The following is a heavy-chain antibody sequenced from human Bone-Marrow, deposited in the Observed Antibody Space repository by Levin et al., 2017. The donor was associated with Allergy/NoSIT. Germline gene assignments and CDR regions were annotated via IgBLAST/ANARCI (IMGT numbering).Heavy chain of an antibody. Sequence: SVKVSCKASGGTFSSYAISWVRQAPGQGLEWMGGIIPIFGTANYAQKFQGRVTITADKSTSTAYMELSSLRSEDTAVYYCARGDAGHTIFGVEDAGWFDPWGQGTLVTVSS. CDR3: ARGDAGHTIFGVEDAGWFDP. V-gene: IGHV1-69*06. J-gene: IGHJ5*02. CDR1: GGTFSSYA. D-gene: IGHD3-3*01. CDR2: IIPIFGTA.